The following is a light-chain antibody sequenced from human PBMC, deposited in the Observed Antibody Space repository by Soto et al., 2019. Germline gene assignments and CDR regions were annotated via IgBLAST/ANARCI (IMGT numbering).Light chain of an antibody. J-gene: IGKJ2*01. Sequence: DIQMTQSPSSLSASAGDRVTITCRASQSISSYLNWYQQKPGMAPKLLIYAASSLQSGVPSRFSGSGSGTDFTLTISTLQLEDFATYYCQQSYSTPPYTFGQGTTLEIK. V-gene: IGKV1-39*01. CDR1: QSISSY. CDR2: AAS. CDR3: QQSYSTPPYT.